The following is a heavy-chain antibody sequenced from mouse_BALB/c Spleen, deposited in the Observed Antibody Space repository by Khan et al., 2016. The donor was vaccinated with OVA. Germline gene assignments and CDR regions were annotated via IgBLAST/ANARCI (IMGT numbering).Heavy chain of an antibody. Sequence: QVQLKESGPGLVAPSQSLSITCTISGFSLTNYGVHWVRQPPGKGLEWLVLMWNDGSTTYNSALKSRLTLSKDNSKSQVFLKMNSLQTDDTAMYFCARQPYYHYNIMDYWGQGTSVTVSS. D-gene: IGHD2-10*01. CDR1: GFSLTNYG. V-gene: IGHV2-6-1*01. CDR3: ARQPYYHYNIMDY. J-gene: IGHJ4*01. CDR2: MWNDGST.